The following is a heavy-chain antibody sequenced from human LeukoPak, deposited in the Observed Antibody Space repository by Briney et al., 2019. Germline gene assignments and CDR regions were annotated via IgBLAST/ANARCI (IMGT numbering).Heavy chain of an antibody. CDR2: INPNSGGT. CDR3: ASLTVTNPGMDV. V-gene: IGHV1-2*06. D-gene: IGHD4-11*01. CDR1: GYTFTVYY. Sequence: GASVKVSCKASGYTFTVYYMHWVRQAPGQGLEWMGRINPNSGGTNYAQKFQGRVTMTRDTSISTAYMELSRLRSDDTAVYYCASLTVTNPGMDVWGQGTTVTVSS. J-gene: IGHJ6*02.